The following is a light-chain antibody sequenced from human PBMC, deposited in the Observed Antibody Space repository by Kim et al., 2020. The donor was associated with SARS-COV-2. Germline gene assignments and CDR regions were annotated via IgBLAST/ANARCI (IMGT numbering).Light chain of an antibody. Sequence: GQGVTISFSGTSSNIGSNSVHWYRQLPQTAPKLLIYSNSHRPSGVPDRLSGSKSGASASLAISGLQFEDESIYHCAAWDDGLNGLVFGGGTKVTVL. CDR2: SNS. CDR1: SSNIGSNS. V-gene: IGLV1-44*01. J-gene: IGLJ2*01. CDR3: AAWDDGLNGLV.